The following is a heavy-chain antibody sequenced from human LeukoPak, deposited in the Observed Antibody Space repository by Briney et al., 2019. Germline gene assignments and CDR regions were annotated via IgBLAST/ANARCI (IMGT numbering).Heavy chain of an antibody. CDR2: VYYNGDI. J-gene: IGHJ4*01. D-gene: IGHD3-22*01. CDR1: GVPISTCY. Sequence: SETLSLTCSVSGVPISTCYWSWLRQSPGKGLEWIAYVYYNGDILYNPSLKGRVSISLDTSKNQVSLSVTSVAAADTAVYFCATTWHYDSRGYLFEDWGHGTRVTVSS. V-gene: IGHV4-59*01. CDR3: ATTWHYDSRGYLFED.